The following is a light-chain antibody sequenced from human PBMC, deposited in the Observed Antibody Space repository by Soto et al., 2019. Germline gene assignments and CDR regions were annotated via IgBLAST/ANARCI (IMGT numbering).Light chain of an antibody. V-gene: IGKV2-28*01. CDR2: LGS. CDR1: QSLLHSNGYNY. Sequence: IVMTQSPLSLPVTPGEPASISCRSSQSLLHSNGYNYLDWYLQKPGQSPQLLIYLGSNRASGVPVRFRGCGSGTDFTLKNSRVEAEEVGVYYCMQAQQSPWTFGQGTKVEIK. CDR3: MQAQQSPWT. J-gene: IGKJ1*01.